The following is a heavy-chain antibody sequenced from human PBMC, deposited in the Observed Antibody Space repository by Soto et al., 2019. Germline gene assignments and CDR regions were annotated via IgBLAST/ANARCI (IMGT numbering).Heavy chain of an antibody. Sequence: ASVKVSYKATGYTFTSYAMHWERQAPGQRLEWMGRIHAGNGNTKYSQKFQGRVTITRDTSASTVYMELSSLRSEDTAVYYCARSIVVVTALDYWGQETLVTVSS. CDR2: IHAGNGNT. D-gene: IGHD2-21*02. CDR1: GYTFTSYA. CDR3: ARSIVVVTALDY. V-gene: IGHV1-3*01. J-gene: IGHJ4*02.